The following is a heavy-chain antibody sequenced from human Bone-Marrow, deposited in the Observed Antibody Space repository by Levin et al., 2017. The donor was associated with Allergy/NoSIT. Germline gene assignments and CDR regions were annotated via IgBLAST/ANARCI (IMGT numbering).Heavy chain of an antibody. V-gene: IGHV3-73*01. Sequence: GESLKISCAASGLTLSGSALHWIRQASGKGLEWVGQIRGNANTYATTYAASVKGRFTISRDDSENTAYLQMNSLKIEDTAVYYCTLHSGADPITDYWGQGTLVTVSS. CDR3: TLHSGADPITDY. J-gene: IGHJ4*02. CDR2: IRGNANTYAT. CDR1: GLTLSGSA. D-gene: IGHD4-17*01.